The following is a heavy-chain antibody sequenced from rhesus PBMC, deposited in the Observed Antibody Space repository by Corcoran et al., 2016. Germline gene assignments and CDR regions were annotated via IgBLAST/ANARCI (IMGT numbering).Heavy chain of an antibody. J-gene: IGHJ4*01. Sequence: QLQLQESGPGLVKPSETLSLTCAVFGGPISSNYWTWIRQPPGKGREWIGRIAGAGGSTASTPALKGRVTISTDTSKNQFSLKLNSVTAADTAVYYCARGLDYWGQGVLVTVSS. CDR1: GGPISSNY. CDR2: IAGAGGST. V-gene: IGHV4-173*01. CDR3: ARGLDY.